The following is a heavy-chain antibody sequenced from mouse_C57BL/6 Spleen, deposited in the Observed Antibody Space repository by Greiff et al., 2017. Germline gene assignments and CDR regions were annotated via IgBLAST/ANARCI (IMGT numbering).Heavy chain of an antibody. CDR1: GFTFSDYY. Sequence: EVKLMESGGGLVQPGGSLKLSCAASGFTFSDYYMYWVRQTPEKRLEWVAYLSNGGGSTYYPDTVKGRFTISRDNAKNTLYLQMSRLKSEDTAMYYCARGAYYSNYGAMDYWGQGTSVTVSS. CDR2: LSNGGGST. J-gene: IGHJ4*01. D-gene: IGHD2-5*01. CDR3: ARGAYYSNYGAMDY. V-gene: IGHV5-12*01.